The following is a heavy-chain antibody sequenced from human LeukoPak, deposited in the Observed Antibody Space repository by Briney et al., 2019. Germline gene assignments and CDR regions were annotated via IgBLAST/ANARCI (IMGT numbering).Heavy chain of an antibody. J-gene: IGHJ6*03. Sequence: GGSLRLSCEGPERMVRNSYMSWVRQSPGRGLEWVSVIYSGGSTDYADSVKGRFTTSRDTSKNTLYLQMNDVRAEDTGIYYCVRDLRDRRGYSNYYMDVWDKGTTVTVSS. CDR2: IYSGGST. CDR1: ERMVRNSY. V-gene: IGHV3-53*01. CDR3: VRDLRDRRGYSNYYMDV. D-gene: IGHD3-10*01.